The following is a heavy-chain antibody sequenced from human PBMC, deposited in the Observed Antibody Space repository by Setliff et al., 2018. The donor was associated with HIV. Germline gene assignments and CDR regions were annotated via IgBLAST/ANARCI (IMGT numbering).Heavy chain of an antibody. V-gene: IGHV3-53*01. J-gene: IGHJ4*02. D-gene: IGHD6-19*01. CDR3: ARAVHSGWYYFDY. Sequence: PGGSLRLSCAASGFTVSSNYMSWVRQAPGKGLEWVSVIYSGGSTFYADSVKGRFTISRDNAKNSLYLQMNSLRAEDTAVYYCARAVHSGWYYFDYWGQGTLVTVSS. CDR1: GFTVSSNY. CDR2: IYSGGST.